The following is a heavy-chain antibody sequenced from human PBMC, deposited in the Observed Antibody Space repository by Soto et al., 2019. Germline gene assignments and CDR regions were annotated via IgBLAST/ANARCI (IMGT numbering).Heavy chain of an antibody. CDR2: ISYDGSNK. J-gene: IGHJ4*02. V-gene: IGHV3-30-3*01. Sequence: VQLVESGGGVVQPGRSLRLSCAASGFTFSSYAMHWVRQAPGKGLEWVAVISYDGSNKYYADSVKGRFTISRDNSKNTLYLQMNSLRAEDTAVYYCARDSAAGTLFDYWGQGTLVTVSS. CDR1: GFTFSSYA. CDR3: ARDSAAGTLFDY. D-gene: IGHD6-13*01.